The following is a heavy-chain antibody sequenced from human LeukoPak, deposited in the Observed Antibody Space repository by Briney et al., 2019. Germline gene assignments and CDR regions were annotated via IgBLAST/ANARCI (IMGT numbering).Heavy chain of an antibody. J-gene: IGHJ4*02. CDR3: AKDLFDSSGHPDY. Sequence: GGSLRLSCAASGFIVSSYYMNWVRQAPGKGLEWVSGISWNSGNIGYADSVKGRFTISRDNAKNSLYLQMNSRRAEDTALYYCAKDLFDSSGHPDYWGQGTLVTVSS. CDR1: GFIVSSYY. D-gene: IGHD3-22*01. CDR2: ISWNSGNI. V-gene: IGHV3-9*01.